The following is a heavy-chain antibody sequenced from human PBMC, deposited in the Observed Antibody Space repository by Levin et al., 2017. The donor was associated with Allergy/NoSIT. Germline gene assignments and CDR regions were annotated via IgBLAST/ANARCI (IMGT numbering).Heavy chain of an antibody. J-gene: IGHJ6*02. Sequence: GASVKVSCKASGGTFSSYAISWVRQAPGQGLEWMGRIIPILGIANYAQKFQGRVTITADKSTSTAYMELSSLRSEDTAVYYCARGERVDYGDYEYYYYGMDVWGQGTTVTVSS. CDR2: IIPILGIA. CDR3: ARGERVDYGDYEYYYYGMDV. D-gene: IGHD4-17*01. CDR1: GGTFSSYA. V-gene: IGHV1-69*04.